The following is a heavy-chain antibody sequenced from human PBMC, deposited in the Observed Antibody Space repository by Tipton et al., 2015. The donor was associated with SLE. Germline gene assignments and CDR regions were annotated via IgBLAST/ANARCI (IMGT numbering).Heavy chain of an antibody. D-gene: IGHD1-26*01. V-gene: IGHV3-7*01. CDR2: IKQDGGEQ. CDR1: GFTFSTYW. J-gene: IGHJ4*02. CDR3: AREGGSHYPCYYFDY. Sequence: SLRLSCAASGFTFSTYWMSWVRQAPGKGLEWVANIKQDGGEQNYVDSVKGRPIISRDNAKNALYLQMNNRRAEDTAVYYCAREGGSHYPCYYFDYWGQGTLVSVSS.